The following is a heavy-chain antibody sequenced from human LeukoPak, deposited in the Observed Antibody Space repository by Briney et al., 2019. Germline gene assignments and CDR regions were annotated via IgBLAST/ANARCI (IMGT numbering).Heavy chain of an antibody. CDR3: AKDFRPQLFDY. CDR2: ISGGGGGT. CDR1: GFTFSSYA. Sequence: GGSLRLSCAVSGFTFSSYAMSWVRQAPGKGLEWVSAISGGGGGTDYADSVKGRFTISRDNSKNTLYLQMNSLRAEDTAVYYCAKDFRPQLFDYWGQGTLVTVSS. D-gene: IGHD5-18*01. J-gene: IGHJ4*02. V-gene: IGHV3-23*01.